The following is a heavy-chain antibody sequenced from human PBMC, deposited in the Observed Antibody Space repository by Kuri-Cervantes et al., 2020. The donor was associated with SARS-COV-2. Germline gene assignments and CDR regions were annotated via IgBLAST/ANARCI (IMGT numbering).Heavy chain of an antibody. Sequence: GESLKISCAASGFTFSGFAMHWVRQASGKGLEWVGRIRSKANSYATAYAASVKGRFTISRDDSKNTAYLQMNSLRTEDTAVYYCVGGQAAGPRGFGYWGQGTLVTVSS. V-gene: IGHV3-73*01. CDR3: VGGQAAGPRGFGY. D-gene: IGHD6-13*01. CDR1: GFTFSGFA. CDR2: IRSKANSYAT. J-gene: IGHJ4*02.